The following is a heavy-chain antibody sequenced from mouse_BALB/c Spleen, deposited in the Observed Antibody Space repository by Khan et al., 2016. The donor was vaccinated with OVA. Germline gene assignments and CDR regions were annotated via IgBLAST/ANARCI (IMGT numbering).Heavy chain of an antibody. CDR1: GYSITSEYT. V-gene: IGHV3-2*02. D-gene: IGHD2-4*01. CDR2: ISYSGNT. J-gene: IGHJ3*01. CDR3: ARKDYYDYDPFPY. Sequence: EVQLLESGPGLVKPSQSLSLTCTVTGYSITSEYTWNWIRQFPGHKLEWMGFISYSGNTRYNPSLKSRISITRDTSKNQFFLQLNSVTSEDTATYYGARKDYYDYDPFPYWGQGTMVTVSA.